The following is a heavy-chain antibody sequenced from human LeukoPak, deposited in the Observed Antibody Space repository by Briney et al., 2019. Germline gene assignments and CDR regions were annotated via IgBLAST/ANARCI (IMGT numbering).Heavy chain of an antibody. J-gene: IGHJ4*02. Sequence: GGPVQVSCKASGYTFTSYAMHWVRQAPGQRLEWMGWINAGNGNTKYSQKFQGRVTITRDTSASTAYMELSSLRSEDTAVYYCAAQGRFGDPIDAYFDYWGQGTLVTVSS. CDR3: AAQGRFGDPIDAYFDY. CDR2: INAGNGNT. V-gene: IGHV1-3*01. D-gene: IGHD3-10*01. CDR1: GYTFTSYA.